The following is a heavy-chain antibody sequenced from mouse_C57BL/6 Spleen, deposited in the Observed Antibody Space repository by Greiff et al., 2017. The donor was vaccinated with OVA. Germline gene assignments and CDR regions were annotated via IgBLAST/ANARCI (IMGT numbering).Heavy chain of an antibody. CDR3: ALISGPFAY. CDR2: IHPSTGST. Sequence: QVQLQQSGAELVKPGASVKLSCKASGYTFTSYCMHWVKQSPEQSLEWIGVIHPSTGSTTYNQKFKTKATLTVDKSSSTAYMQLNSLTSEDSAVYYCALISGPFAYWGQGTLVTVSA. D-gene: IGHD3-1*01. J-gene: IGHJ3*01. V-gene: IGHV1-64*01. CDR1: GYTFTSYC.